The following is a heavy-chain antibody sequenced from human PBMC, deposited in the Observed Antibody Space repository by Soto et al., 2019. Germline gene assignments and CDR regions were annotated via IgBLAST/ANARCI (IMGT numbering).Heavy chain of an antibody. CDR1: GYTFTSYG. CDR3: ARGLRYFDWVLDAFDI. V-gene: IGHV1-18*01. Sequence: ASVKVSCKASGYTFTSYGISWVRQAPGQGLEWMGWISAYNGNTNYAQKLQGRVTMTTDTSTSTAYMELRSLRSDDTAVYYCARGLRYFDWVLDAFDIWGQGTMVTVSS. J-gene: IGHJ3*02. D-gene: IGHD3-9*01. CDR2: ISAYNGNT.